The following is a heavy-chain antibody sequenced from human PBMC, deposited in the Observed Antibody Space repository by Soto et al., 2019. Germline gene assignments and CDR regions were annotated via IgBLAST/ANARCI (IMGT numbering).Heavy chain of an antibody. Sequence: EVQLVESGGGLVKPGGSLRLSCAASGFTFSSYSMNWVRQAPGKGLEWVSSISSSSSYIYYADSVKGRFTISRDNAKNSLYLQMNSLRAEDTAVYYFARDVNSVPAAIYYYYGMDVWGQGTTVTVSS. CDR1: GFTFSSYS. J-gene: IGHJ6*02. CDR3: ARDVNSVPAAIYYYYGMDV. V-gene: IGHV3-21*01. CDR2: ISSSSSYI. D-gene: IGHD2-2*01.